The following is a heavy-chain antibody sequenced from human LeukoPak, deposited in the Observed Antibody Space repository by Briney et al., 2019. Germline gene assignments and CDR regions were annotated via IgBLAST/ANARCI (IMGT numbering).Heavy chain of an antibody. CDR2: ISGSGGST. J-gene: IGHJ3*02. D-gene: IGHD6-19*01. V-gene: IGHV3-23*01. Sequence: PGGSLRLSCAASGLTFSSYAMSWVRQAPGKGLEWVSAISGSGGSTYYADSVKGRFTISRDNSKNTLYLQMNSLRAEDTAVYYCAKDRIAVAGLRGAAFDIWGQGTMVTVSS. CDR1: GLTFSSYA. CDR3: AKDRIAVAGLRGAAFDI.